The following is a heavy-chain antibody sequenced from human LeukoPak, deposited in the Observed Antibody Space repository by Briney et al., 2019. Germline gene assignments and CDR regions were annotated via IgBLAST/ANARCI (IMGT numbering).Heavy chain of an antibody. J-gene: IGHJ5*02. CDR3: ATVTWYNWNDGGEA. D-gene: IGHD1-1*01. V-gene: IGHV1-24*01. CDR1: GYTLTELS. Sequence: ASVKVSCKVSGYTLTELSMHWVRQAPGKGLEWMGGFDPEDGDTIYAQKFQGRVTMTEDTSTDTAYMELSSLRSEDTAVYYCATVTWYNWNDGGEAWGQGTLVTVSS. CDR2: FDPEDGDT.